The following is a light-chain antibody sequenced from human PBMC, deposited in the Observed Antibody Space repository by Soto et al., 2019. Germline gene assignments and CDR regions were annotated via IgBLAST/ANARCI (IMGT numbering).Light chain of an antibody. CDR1: SSDVGGYNY. Sequence: QSVLTQPASVSGSPGQSITISCTGTSSDVGGYNYVSWYQQHPGKAPKLMIYDVSYRPSGVSNRFSASKSGNTASLTISGLQAEDEADYYCISYTISGTLVFGGGTQLTVL. V-gene: IGLV2-14*03. CDR2: DVS. J-gene: IGLJ7*01. CDR3: ISYTISGTLV.